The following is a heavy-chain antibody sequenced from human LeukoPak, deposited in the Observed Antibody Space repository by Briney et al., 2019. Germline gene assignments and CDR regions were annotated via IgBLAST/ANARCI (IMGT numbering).Heavy chain of an antibody. V-gene: IGHV4-34*01. CDR3: ARDNWGSLDY. CDR2: NDRSGTT. J-gene: IGHJ4*02. Sequence: SETLSLTCTVYGGSFSGYHWSWIRQPPGKGLEWIGENDRSGTTNYNPSLKSRVTISVDTTMNHFSLKLSSVTAADTAVYYCARDNWGSLDYWGQGILVTVSS. CDR1: GGSFSGYH. D-gene: IGHD7-27*01.